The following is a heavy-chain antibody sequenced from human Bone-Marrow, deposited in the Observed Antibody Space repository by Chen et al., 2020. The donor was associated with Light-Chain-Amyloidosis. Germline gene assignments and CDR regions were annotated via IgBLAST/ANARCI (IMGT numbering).Heavy chain of an antibody. CDR2: ISDDGSSK. D-gene: IGHD6-19*01. J-gene: IGHJ4*02. V-gene: IGHV3-30*03. CDR1: GFTFSTYD. CDR3: ARTDTSNSGWYEGFDY. Sequence: QVQLAEFGGGVVQPGRSLRLSCAASGFTFSTYDMNWVRQAPGKGLEWGAFISDDGSSKYYGDSVKGRFTISRDNSKNTLYLQMNSLRVEDTAVYYCARTDTSNSGWYEGFDYWGQGTLVTVSS.